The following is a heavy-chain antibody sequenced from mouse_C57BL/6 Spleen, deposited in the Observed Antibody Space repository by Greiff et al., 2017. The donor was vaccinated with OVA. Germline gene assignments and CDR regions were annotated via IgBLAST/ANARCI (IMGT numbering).Heavy chain of an antibody. CDR1: GCTFTSYW. CDR3: ARSHGSSSWFAY. V-gene: IGHV1-64*01. Sequence: QVQLQQPGAELVKPGASVKLSCKASGCTFTSYWMHWVKQRPGQGLEWIGMIHPNSGSTNYNEKFKSKATLTVDKSSSTAYMQLSSLTSEDSAVYYCARSHGSSSWFAYWGQGTLVTVSA. J-gene: IGHJ3*01. CDR2: IHPNSGST. D-gene: IGHD1-1*01.